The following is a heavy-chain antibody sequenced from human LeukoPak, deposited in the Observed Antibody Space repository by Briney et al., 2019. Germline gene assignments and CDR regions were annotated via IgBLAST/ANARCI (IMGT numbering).Heavy chain of an antibody. CDR1: GFTVSRNY. CDR3: AGGGRDGYNFGNWFDY. CDR2: IYSGGTT. Sequence: AGGSLRLSCAASGFTVSRNYMSWVRQAPGKGLEWVSVIYSGGTTYYADSVKGRFTISRDNSKNTLYLQMNSLRAEDTAVYYCAGGGRDGYNFGNWFDYWGQGTLVTVSS. J-gene: IGHJ4*02. D-gene: IGHD5-24*01. V-gene: IGHV3-53*01.